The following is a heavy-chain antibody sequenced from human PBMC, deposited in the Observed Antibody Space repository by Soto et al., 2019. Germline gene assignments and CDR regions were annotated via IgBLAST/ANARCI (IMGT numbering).Heavy chain of an antibody. CDR3: ARAVLLWFGELSSAYFDY. V-gene: IGHV4-31*03. J-gene: IGHJ4*02. D-gene: IGHD3-10*01. CDR2: IYYSGST. CDR1: GGSISSGGYY. Sequence: SETLSLTCTVSGGSISSGGYYWSWIRQHPGKGLEWIGYIYYSGSTYHNPSLKSRVTISVDTSKNQFSLKLSSVTAADTAVYYCARAVLLWFGELSSAYFDYWGQGTLVTVSS.